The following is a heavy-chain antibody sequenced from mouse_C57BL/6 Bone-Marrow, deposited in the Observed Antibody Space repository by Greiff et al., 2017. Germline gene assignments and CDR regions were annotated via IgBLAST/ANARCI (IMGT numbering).Heavy chain of an antibody. J-gene: IGHJ3*01. CDR3: ARINYYGSNLFAY. D-gene: IGHD1-1*01. CDR1: GYTFTSYW. Sequence: QVQLQQPGAELVKPGASVKMSCKASGYTFTSYWITWVKQRPGQGLEWIGDIYPGSGSTNYNEKFKSKATLTVDTSSSTAYMQLSSLTSEDSAVYYCARINYYGSNLFAYWGQGTLVTVSA. V-gene: IGHV1-55*01. CDR2: IYPGSGST.